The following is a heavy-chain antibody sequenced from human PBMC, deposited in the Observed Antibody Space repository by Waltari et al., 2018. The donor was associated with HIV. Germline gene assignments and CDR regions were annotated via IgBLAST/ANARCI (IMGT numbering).Heavy chain of an antibody. CDR3: ARGQYGPGSREDY. CDR2: INHSGRT. CDR1: GGSSSNYY. V-gene: IGHV4-34*02. D-gene: IGHD3-10*01. Sequence: QVQLQQWGTGLLKPSETLSLTCAVQGGSSSNYYWSWSRQPPGKGLEWIAEINHSGRTNYHPSLKSRRTISVDTSKTQFSVKLTSVTAADTAVYFCARGQYGPGSREDYCGQGTLVTVAS. J-gene: IGHJ4*02.